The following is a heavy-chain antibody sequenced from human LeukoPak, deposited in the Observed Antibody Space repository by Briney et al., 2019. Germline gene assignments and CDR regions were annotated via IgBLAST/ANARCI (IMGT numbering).Heavy chain of an antibody. V-gene: IGHV1-18*01. Sequence: ASVKVSCKASGYTFTSYGISWVRQAPGQGPEWMGWISAYNGNTNYAQKLQGRVTMTTDTSTSTAYMELRSLRSDDTAVYYCARVPGFNLGNWFDPWGQGTLVTVSS. CDR2: ISAYNGNT. D-gene: IGHD1-14*01. J-gene: IGHJ5*02. CDR1: GYTFTSYG. CDR3: ARVPGFNLGNWFDP.